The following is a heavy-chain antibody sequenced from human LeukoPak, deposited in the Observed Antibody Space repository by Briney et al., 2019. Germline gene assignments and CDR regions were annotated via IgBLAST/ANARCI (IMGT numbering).Heavy chain of an antibody. CDR1: GFTFSSYG. Sequence: TGGSLRLSCAASGFTFSSYGMHWVRQAPGKGLEWVAVISYDGSDKYYADSVKGRFTISRDNSKNTLYLQMNSLRAEDTAVYYCAKGYTDFDYWGQGTLVTVSS. CDR3: AKGYTDFDY. CDR2: ISYDGSDK. V-gene: IGHV3-30*18. J-gene: IGHJ4*02. D-gene: IGHD3-16*02.